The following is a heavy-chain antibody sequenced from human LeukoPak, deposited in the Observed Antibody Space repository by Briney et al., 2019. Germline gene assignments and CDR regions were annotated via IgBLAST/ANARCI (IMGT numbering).Heavy chain of an antibody. CDR1: GYTFTSYD. CDR3: AVNLVATTHYLPY. Sequence: ASVKVSCKASGYTFTSYDINWVRQATGQGLEWMGWMNPNSGNTGYAQKFQGRVTMTRNTSISTAYMELSSLRSEDTAVYYCAVNLVATTHYLPYWGQGTLVTVSS. D-gene: IGHD5-12*01. CDR2: MNPNSGNT. J-gene: IGHJ4*02. V-gene: IGHV1-8*01.